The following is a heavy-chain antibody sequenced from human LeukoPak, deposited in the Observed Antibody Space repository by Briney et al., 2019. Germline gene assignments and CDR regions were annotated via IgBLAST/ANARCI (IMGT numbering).Heavy chain of an antibody. D-gene: IGHD3-9*01. V-gene: IGHV3-48*03. CDR2: ISGNGNII. J-gene: IGHJ4*02. CDR3: VRDGDSGTDWFWAY. CDR1: GLNFNIYE. Sequence: GGSLRLSCAASGLNFNIYEMNWVRQAPGKGLEWISYISGNGNIILYADSVRGRFSISRDNAKKIVHLEMTSLRVEDTAVYYCVRDGDSGTDWFWAYWGQGALVTVSS.